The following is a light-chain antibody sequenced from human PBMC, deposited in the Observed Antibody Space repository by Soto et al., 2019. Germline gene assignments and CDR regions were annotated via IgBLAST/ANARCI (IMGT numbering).Light chain of an antibody. CDR2: AAS. Sequence: DIQMTQSPSSVSASVGDRVTITCRASQGISRWLAWYQQKPGKAPKLLICAASNLQSGVPSRFSGSGSGTDFTLTISSLQPEDFATYYCQQANSFPLTFGQGTRLEIK. V-gene: IGKV1D-12*01. CDR1: QGISRW. J-gene: IGKJ5*01. CDR3: QQANSFPLT.